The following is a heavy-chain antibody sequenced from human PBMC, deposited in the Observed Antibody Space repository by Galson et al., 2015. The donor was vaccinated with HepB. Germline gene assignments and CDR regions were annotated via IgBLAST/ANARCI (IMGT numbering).Heavy chain of an antibody. CDR2: TYYRSKWYN. CDR3: ARVPIPPYYYDSSGYYWGGDYGMDV. V-gene: IGHV6-1*01. Sequence: CAISGDSVSSNSAAWNWIRQSPSRGLEWLGRTYYRSKWYNDYAVSVKSRITINPDTSKNQFSLQLNSVTPEDTAVYYCARVPIPPYYYDSSGYYWGGDYGMDVWGQGTTVTVSS. D-gene: IGHD3-22*01. J-gene: IGHJ6*02. CDR1: GDSVSSNSAA.